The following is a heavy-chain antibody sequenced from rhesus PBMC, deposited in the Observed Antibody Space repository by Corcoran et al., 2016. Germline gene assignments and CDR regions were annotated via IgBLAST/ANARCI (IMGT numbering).Heavy chain of an antibody. CDR3: ARLYSSWSDAFDF. V-gene: IGHV4-169*01. D-gene: IGHD6-13*01. Sequence: QLQLQESGPGLVKPSETLSVTCAVSGGSISSSYWSWIRQAPGKGLEWIGYSYGSGSSTNYNPSLKSRVTISTDTSKNQFSLKLSSVTAADTAVYYCARLYSSWSDAFDFWGQGLRVTVSS. CDR2: SYGSGSST. J-gene: IGHJ3*01. CDR1: GGSISSSY.